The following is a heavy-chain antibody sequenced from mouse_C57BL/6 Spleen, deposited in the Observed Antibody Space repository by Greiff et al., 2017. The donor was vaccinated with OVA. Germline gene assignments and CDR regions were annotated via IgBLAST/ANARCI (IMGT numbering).Heavy chain of an antibody. Sequence: QVQLQQPGAELVRPGSSVKLSCKASGYTFTSYWMHWVKQRPIQGLEWIGNIDPSDSETHYNQKFKDKATLTVDKSSSTAYMQLSSLTSEDSAVYYCAREFDYYGSSDGGYFDYWGQGTTLTVSS. J-gene: IGHJ2*01. CDR1: GYTFTSYW. CDR2: IDPSDSET. D-gene: IGHD1-1*01. V-gene: IGHV1-52*01. CDR3: AREFDYYGSSDGGYFDY.